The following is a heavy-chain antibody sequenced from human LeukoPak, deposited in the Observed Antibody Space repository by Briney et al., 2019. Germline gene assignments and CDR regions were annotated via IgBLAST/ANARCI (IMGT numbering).Heavy chain of an antibody. CDR1: SGSFSGYY. CDR2: INHSGST. D-gene: IGHD3-10*01. Sequence: SETLSLTCAVYSGSFSGYYWSWIRQPPGKGLEWIGEINHSGSTNYNPSLKSRVTISVDTSKNQFSLKLSSVTAADTAVYYCARDKYYYGSGSYSPPPYYYYGMDVWGQGTTVTVSS. J-gene: IGHJ6*02. V-gene: IGHV4-34*01. CDR3: ARDKYYYGSGSYSPPPYYYYGMDV.